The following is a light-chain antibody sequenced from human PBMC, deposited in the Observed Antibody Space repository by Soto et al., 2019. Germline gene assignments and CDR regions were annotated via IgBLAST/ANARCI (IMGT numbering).Light chain of an antibody. J-gene: IGKJ1*01. Sequence: DIQMTQSPYSLSASVGDRVTITCRASQSISSYLNWYQQKPGKAPKLLIYAASSLQSGVPSRFSGSGSGTDFTLTISRLQHEDFATYYCQQSYSTPRTVGQGTKVAIK. CDR3: QQSYSTPRT. V-gene: IGKV1-39*01. CDR1: QSISSY. CDR2: AAS.